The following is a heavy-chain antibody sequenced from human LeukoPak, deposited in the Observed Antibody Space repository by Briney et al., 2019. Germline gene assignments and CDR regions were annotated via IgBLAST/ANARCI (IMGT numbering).Heavy chain of an antibody. J-gene: IGHJ4*02. CDR3: EREYHGGLFDY. CDR1: GYTFTNYY. Sequence: EPSVKVSCKASGYTFTNYYIHWVRQAPGQGLEWMGMINPGGGGTAYAQKFQGRVTMTRDTSTSTVYMELRSLRSEDTAVYYCEREYHGGLFDYWGQGTLVTVSS. V-gene: IGHV1-46*01. CDR2: INPGGGGT. D-gene: IGHD2-15*01.